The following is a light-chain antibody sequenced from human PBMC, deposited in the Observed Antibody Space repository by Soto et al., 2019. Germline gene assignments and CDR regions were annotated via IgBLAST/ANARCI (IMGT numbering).Light chain of an antibody. CDR2: DNN. CDR1: SSNIGNNY. V-gene: IGLV1-51*01. Sequence: QSVLTQPPSVSAAPRQTVTISCSGSSSNIGNNYVSWYQQLPGAAPKVLIYDNNKRPSGIPDRFSGSKSGTSATLGITGLQTGDEADYYCGTWDDSLSAAVFGGGTKLTVL. J-gene: IGLJ2*01. CDR3: GTWDDSLSAAV.